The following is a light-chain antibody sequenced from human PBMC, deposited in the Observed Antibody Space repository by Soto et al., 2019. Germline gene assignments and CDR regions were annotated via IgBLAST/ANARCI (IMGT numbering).Light chain of an antibody. CDR3: SSYRSSSRAEV. Sequence: QSALTQPASVSGSPGQSITISCTGTSSDVGGYNYVSWYQQHPGKAPKLMIYDVSNRPSGVSNRFSGSKSGNTASLTISGLQAEDEADYYCSSYRSSSRAEVFGTGTKLTVL. CDR1: SSDVGGYNY. CDR2: DVS. V-gene: IGLV2-14*01. J-gene: IGLJ1*01.